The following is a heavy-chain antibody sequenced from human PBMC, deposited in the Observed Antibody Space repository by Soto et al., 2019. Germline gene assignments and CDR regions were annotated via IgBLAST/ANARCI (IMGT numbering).Heavy chain of an antibody. CDR2: ISSNSAYI. Sequence: RGSLLVSCATSDFTFRIFTMNWVRQAPGKGLEWVSTISSNSAYIYYTDALRGRFTISRDNAKNSLHLQMNSLRAEDTAVYYCTRDASRDSSARGWFDPWGPGTLVTVSS. V-gene: IGHV3-21*01. CDR3: TRDASRDSSARGWFDP. D-gene: IGHD6-13*01. J-gene: IGHJ5*02. CDR1: DFTFRIFT.